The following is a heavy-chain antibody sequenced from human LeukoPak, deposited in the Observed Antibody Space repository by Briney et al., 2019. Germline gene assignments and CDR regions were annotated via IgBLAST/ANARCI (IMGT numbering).Heavy chain of an antibody. CDR1: GFTFSSYS. D-gene: IGHD6-13*01. V-gene: IGHV3-48*01. Sequence: GGSLRLSCAASGFTFSSYSMNWVRQAPGKGLEWVSYISSSRTIYYADSVKGRFTISRDNAKNSLYLQMNSLRAEDTAVYYCAKKDRGIAAAVDYWGQGTLVTVSS. J-gene: IGHJ4*02. CDR2: ISSSRTI. CDR3: AKKDRGIAAAVDY.